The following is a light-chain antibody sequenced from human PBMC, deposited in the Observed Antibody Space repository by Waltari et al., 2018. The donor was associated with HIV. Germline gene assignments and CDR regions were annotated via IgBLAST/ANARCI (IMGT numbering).Light chain of an antibody. J-gene: IGLJ2*01. CDR3: SSYGDNIRVL. CDR1: SSDIGAYDS. V-gene: IGLV2-8*01. Sequence: QSALTQPPSASGSLGQSVTISCTGPSSDIGAYDSASWFQQHPNNAPKLLLYEVSKRPSGVPDRFSGSRSGETAFLSVSGLQPDDTAGYFCSSYGDNIRVLFGGGTNLTVL. CDR2: EVS.